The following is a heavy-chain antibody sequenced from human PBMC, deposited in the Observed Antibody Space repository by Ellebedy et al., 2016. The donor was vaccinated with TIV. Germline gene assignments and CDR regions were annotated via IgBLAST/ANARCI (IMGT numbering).Heavy chain of an antibody. CDR3: ARRNPSGYDPFLDS. CDR1: GFSVTNNY. V-gene: IGHV3-74*01. Sequence: GGSLRLSCAASGFSVTNNYMSWVRQAPGKGLVWISHINDDGSTTTYADSVKGRFTISRDNAKNTLFLQMHSLRAEDTAEYYCARRNPSGYDPFLDSWGQGTLVTVSS. CDR2: INDDGSTT. J-gene: IGHJ4*02. D-gene: IGHD5-12*01.